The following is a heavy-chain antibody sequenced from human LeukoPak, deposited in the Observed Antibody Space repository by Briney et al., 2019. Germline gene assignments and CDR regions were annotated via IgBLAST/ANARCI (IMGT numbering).Heavy chain of an antibody. CDR1: GFTFSSYG. D-gene: IGHD6-13*01. V-gene: IGHV3-30*02. J-gene: IGHJ4*02. CDR3: SKVQTPGTHFFDY. CDR2: IRYDGSNK. Sequence: GGSLRLSCEASGFTFSSYGMHWVRQAPGKGLEWVAFIRYDGSNKYYADSVKGRFTISRDNSKNTLYLQMNSLRAEDTAVYYCSKVQTPGTHFFDYWGQGTLVTVS.